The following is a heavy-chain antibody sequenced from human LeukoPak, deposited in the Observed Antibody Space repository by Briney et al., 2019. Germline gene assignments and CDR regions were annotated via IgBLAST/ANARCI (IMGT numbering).Heavy chain of an antibody. D-gene: IGHD2-2*01. CDR2: IYYSGNS. CDR3: ARSSTDEDWYFDL. Sequence: SETLSLTCTVSGDSITSSGYYWGWLRQPPGKGLEWIGSIYYSGNSYYRPSLTSRVSISRDTSKNQFSLKLSSVTAADTAVYYCARSSTDEDWYFDLWGRGTLVTVSS. CDR1: GDSITSSGYY. J-gene: IGHJ2*01. V-gene: IGHV4-39*07.